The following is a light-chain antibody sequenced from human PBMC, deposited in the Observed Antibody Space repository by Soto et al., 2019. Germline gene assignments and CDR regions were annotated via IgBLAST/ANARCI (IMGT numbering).Light chain of an antibody. CDR3: QQYGSSLLT. J-gene: IGKJ5*01. CDR1: QSITSSN. V-gene: IGKV3-20*01. Sequence: EIVLTQSPGTLSLSPGERATLSCRASQSITSSNLAWYQQKPGQAPMLLIYGSSSRATGTPDRFSGSGSGTDFTLTISRLEPQDFAVYYCQQYGSSLLTFGQGTRLEIK. CDR2: GSS.